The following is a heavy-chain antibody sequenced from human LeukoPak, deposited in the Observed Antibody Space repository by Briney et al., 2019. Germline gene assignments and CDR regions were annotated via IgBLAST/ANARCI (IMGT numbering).Heavy chain of an antibody. CDR2: ISGSGGST. V-gene: IGHV3-23*01. CDR1: GFTFSSYA. D-gene: IGHD3-10*01. Sequence: GGALTLSCAASGFTFSSYAMSWVRQAPGKGLEWVSAISGSGGSTYYADSVKGRFTISRDNSKNTLYLQMNSLRAEDTAVYYCAKDLWFGESGDWGQGTLVTVSS. J-gene: IGHJ4*02. CDR3: AKDLWFGESGD.